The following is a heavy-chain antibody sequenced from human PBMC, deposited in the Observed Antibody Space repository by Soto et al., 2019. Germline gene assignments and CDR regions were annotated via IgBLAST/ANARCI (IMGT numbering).Heavy chain of an antibody. CDR1: GFTFSSHP. D-gene: IGHD6-19*01. CDR2: IGSSSNYM. J-gene: IGHJ4*02. CDR3: AREGISGWYFDY. Sequence: GGSLRLSCTASGFTFSSHPMNWVRQAPGKGLEWVASIGSSSNYMYYADSLKGRFTISRDNAKNSLDLQMNSLRAEDTAVYYCAREGISGWYFDYWGQGTPVTVSS. V-gene: IGHV3-21*01.